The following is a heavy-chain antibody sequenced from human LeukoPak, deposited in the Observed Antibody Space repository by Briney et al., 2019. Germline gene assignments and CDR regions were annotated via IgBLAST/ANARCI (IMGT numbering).Heavy chain of an antibody. V-gene: IGHV3-21*01. D-gene: IGHD2-2*01. CDR2: ISSSSYI. Sequence: PGGSLRLSCAASGFTFSSYSMNWVRQAPGNGLEWVSSISSSSYIYYADSVKGRFTISRDNAKNSLNLQMNSRRAEDTAVYYCASGGSYCSSTSCYAEYYFDYWGQGTLVTVSS. CDR3: ASGGSYCSSTSCYAEYYFDY. J-gene: IGHJ4*02. CDR1: GFTFSSYS.